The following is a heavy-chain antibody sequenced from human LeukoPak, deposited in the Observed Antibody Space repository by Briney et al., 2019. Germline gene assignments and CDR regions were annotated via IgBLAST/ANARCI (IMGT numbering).Heavy chain of an antibody. D-gene: IGHD3-22*01. J-gene: IGHJ4*02. CDR2: IRYDGSNK. CDR1: GFTFSSYG. V-gene: IGHV3-30*02. Sequence: GGSLRLSCAASGFTFSSYGMHWVRQAPGKGLEWVAYIRYDGSNKYYVDSVKGRFTISRDNSKNSLYLQMNSLRVEDTAVYYCAAGISYYDSSGYYWGQGTLVTVSS. CDR3: AAGISYYDSSGYY.